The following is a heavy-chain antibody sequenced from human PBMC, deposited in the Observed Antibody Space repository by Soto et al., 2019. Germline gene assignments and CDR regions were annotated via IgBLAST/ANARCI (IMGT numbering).Heavy chain of an antibody. CDR2: ISGSGGST. V-gene: IGHV3-23*01. D-gene: IGHD2-8*01. CDR1: GFTFSSYA. J-gene: IGHJ5*02. CDR3: AKDQDIVLIAWFDP. Sequence: GGSLRLSCAASGFTFSSYAMSWVRQAQGKGLEWVSAISGSGGSTYYADSVKGRFTISRDNSKNTLYLQMNSLRAEDTAVYYCAKDQDIVLIAWFDPWGQGTLVTVSS.